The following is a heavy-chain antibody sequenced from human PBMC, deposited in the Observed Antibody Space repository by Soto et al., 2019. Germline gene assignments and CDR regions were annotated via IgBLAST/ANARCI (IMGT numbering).Heavy chain of an antibody. Sequence: GGSLRLSCAASGFTFSSYSMNWVRQAPGKGLEWVSSISSSSYIYYADSVKGRFTISRDNAKNSLYLQMNSLRAEDTAVYYCARSICGGDCYTYAFDIWGQGTMVTVSS. CDR2: ISSSSYI. CDR1: GFTFSSYS. V-gene: IGHV3-21*01. CDR3: ARSICGGDCYTYAFDI. J-gene: IGHJ3*02. D-gene: IGHD2-21*02.